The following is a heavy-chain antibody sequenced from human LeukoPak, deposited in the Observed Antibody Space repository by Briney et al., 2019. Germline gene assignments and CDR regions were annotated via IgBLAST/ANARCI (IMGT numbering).Heavy chain of an antibody. D-gene: IGHD6-19*01. CDR3: ARHESKYEYSSGWYEFYFDY. CDR1: GYSFTSYW. CDR2: IYPGDSST. V-gene: IGHV5-51*01. J-gene: IGHJ4*02. Sequence: GESLKISCKGSGYSFTSYWIGWVRQMPGKGLEWMGIIYPGDSSTRYSPSFQGQVTISADKSINTAYLQWRSLKASDTAMYYCARHESKYEYSSGWYEFYFDYWGQGTLVTVSS.